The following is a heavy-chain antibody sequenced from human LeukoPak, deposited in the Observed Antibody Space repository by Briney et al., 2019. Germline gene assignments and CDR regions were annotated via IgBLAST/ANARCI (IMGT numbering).Heavy chain of an antibody. V-gene: IGHV3-21*01. D-gene: IGHD3-16*01. CDR2: ISSSSSYI. J-gene: IGHJ6*02. CDR1: GFTFSSYR. CDR3: ARDPTYYDYVWGSSLIYGMDV. Sequence: PGGSLRLSCAASGFTFSSYRMNWVRQAPGKGLEWVSSISSSSSYIYYADSVKGRFTISRDNAKNSLYLQMNSLRAEDTAVYYCARDPTYYDYVWGSSLIYGMDVWGQGTTVTVSS.